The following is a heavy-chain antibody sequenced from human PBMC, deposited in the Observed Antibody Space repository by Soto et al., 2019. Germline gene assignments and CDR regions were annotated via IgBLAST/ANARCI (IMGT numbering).Heavy chain of an antibody. J-gene: IGHJ4*02. D-gene: IGHD2-8*01. CDR2: VSPYNGNT. CDR1: GYTFSNYA. V-gene: IGHV1-18*04. Sequence: VKVSCKTSGYTFSNYAISWVGQAPGQGVEWMGWVSPYNGNTNYTEKFQDSGSMTTGTSTTTAYMELPSLTSDDTAIYYCARAISLIMAAPAYWGQGTLVTVSS. CDR3: ARAISLIMAAPAY.